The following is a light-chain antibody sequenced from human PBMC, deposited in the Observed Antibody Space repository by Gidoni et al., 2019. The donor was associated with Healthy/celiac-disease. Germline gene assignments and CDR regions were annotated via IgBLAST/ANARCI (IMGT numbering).Light chain of an antibody. J-gene: IGKJ1*01. Sequence: EIVMTQSPATLSVSPGERATLSCRASQSVSSNLSWYQQKPGQAPRLLIYGASTRATGIPARFSGSGSGTEFTLTSSRLQSEDFAGYYCQQFRTFGQXTKVEIK. CDR2: GAS. V-gene: IGKV3-15*01. CDR3: QQFRT. CDR1: QSVSSN.